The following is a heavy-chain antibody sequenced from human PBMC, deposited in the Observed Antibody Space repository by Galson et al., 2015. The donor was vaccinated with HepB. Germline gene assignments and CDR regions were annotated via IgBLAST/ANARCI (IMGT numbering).Heavy chain of an antibody. CDR3: AKEVGGYCSGGSCGNLDY. Sequence: SLRLSCAASGFTFSSYAMSWVRQAPGKGLEWVSAISGSGGSTYYADSVKGRFTISRDNSKNTLYLQMNSLRAEDTAVYYCAKEVGGYCSGGSCGNLDYWGQGTLVTVSS. J-gene: IGHJ4*02. CDR1: GFTFSSYA. CDR2: ISGSGGST. D-gene: IGHD2-15*01. V-gene: IGHV3-23*01.